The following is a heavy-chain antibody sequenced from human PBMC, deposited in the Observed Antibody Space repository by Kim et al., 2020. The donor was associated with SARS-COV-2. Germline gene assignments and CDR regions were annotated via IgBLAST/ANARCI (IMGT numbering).Heavy chain of an antibody. CDR2: INDDGSRT. CDR3: ARGVMVGEFDY. J-gene: IGHJ4*02. D-gene: IGHD3-10*01. V-gene: IGHV3-74*01. CDR1: GFSFSSYW. Sequence: GGSLRLSCAASGFSFSSYWMHWVRQAPGKGLVWVSGINDDGSRTTYADSVKGRLTISRDNAKNTLYVQVNSLRAEDTAVYYCARGVMVGEFDYWGQGTLVTVSS.